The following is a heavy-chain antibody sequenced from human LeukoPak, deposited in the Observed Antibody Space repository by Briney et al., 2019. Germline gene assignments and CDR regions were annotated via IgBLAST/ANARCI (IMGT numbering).Heavy chain of an antibody. J-gene: IGHJ3*02. CDR1: GYTFTSYD. Sequence: GASVKVSCKASGYTFTSYDINWVRQATGQGLEWMGWTNPNSGNTGYAQKFQGRVTMTRNTSISTAYMELSSLRSEDTAVYYRARLYDYVWGSYRYNPDAFDIWGQGTMVTVSS. CDR3: ARLYDYVWGSYRYNPDAFDI. CDR2: TNPNSGNT. D-gene: IGHD3-16*02. V-gene: IGHV1-8*01.